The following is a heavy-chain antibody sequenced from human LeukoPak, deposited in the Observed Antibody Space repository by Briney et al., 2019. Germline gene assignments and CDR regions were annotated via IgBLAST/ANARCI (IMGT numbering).Heavy chain of an antibody. CDR1: GFTFRSYW. CDR2: INQDGSKE. V-gene: IGHV3-7*01. Sequence: PGGSLRLSCAASGFTFRSYWMTWVRQAPGKGLEWVANINQDGSKEYYLDSVKGRFTISRDNDKNSLYPQVNSLRAEDTAVYYCAKGGYINGYDYWGQGTLVTVSS. D-gene: IGHD5-18*01. J-gene: IGHJ4*02. CDR3: AKGGYINGYDY.